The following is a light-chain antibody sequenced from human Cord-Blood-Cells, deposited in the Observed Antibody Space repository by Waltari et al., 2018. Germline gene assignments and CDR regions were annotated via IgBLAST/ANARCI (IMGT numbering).Light chain of an antibody. V-gene: IGKV2-28*01. CDR2: LGS. CDR3: MQALQTPMYT. CDR1: QSLLHSNGSNY. J-gene: IGKJ2*01. Sequence: DIVMTQSPLSLPVTPGEPASISCRSSQSLLHSNGSNYLAWYLQKPGQSPQLLIYLGSNRASGVPDRFSGSGSGTDVTLKISRVEAEDVGVYYCMQALQTPMYTFGQGTKLEIK.